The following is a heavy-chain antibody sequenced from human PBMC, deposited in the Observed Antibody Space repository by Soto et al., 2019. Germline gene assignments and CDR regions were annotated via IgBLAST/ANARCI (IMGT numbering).Heavy chain of an antibody. Sequence: QLQLQESGPGLVKPSEDLSLTCSVSGGSISSSSNYWGWIRQPPGKGLEWIGSIYYSGSTYYNPSLNSRVTILIDKSKNLFSLKLSSLTAADTAVYYCARLEGLATISYYFDFWGQGTLVTVSS. CDR3: ARLEGLATISYYFDF. CDR1: GGSISSSSNY. D-gene: IGHD5-12*01. CDR2: IYYSGST. V-gene: IGHV4-39*01. J-gene: IGHJ4*02.